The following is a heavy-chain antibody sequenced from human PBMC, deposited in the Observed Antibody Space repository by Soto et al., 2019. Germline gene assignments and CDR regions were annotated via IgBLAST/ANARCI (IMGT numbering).Heavy chain of an antibody. D-gene: IGHD6-13*01. Sequence: SVKVSCKASGGTFSSYAISWVRQAPGQGLEWMGGIIPIFGTANYAQKFQGRVTITADESTSTAYMELSSLRSEDTAVYYCAKGVDSSNWYPGYFDYWGQGTLVTVSS. CDR3: AKGVDSSNWYPGYFDY. J-gene: IGHJ4*02. V-gene: IGHV1-69*13. CDR2: IIPIFGTA. CDR1: GGTFSSYA.